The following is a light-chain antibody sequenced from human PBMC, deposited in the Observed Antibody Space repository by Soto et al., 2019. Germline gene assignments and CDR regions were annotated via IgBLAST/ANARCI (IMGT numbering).Light chain of an antibody. CDR3: SSYTSSSTLVV. J-gene: IGLJ2*01. CDR2: DVS. Sequence: QSALTQPASVSGSPGQSITISCTGTSSDVGCYNYVSWYQQHPGKAPKLMIYDVSNRPSGVSNRLSGSKSGNTASLTISGLQAEDEADYYCSSYTSSSTLVVFGGGTKLTVL. CDR1: SSDVGCYNY. V-gene: IGLV2-14*01.